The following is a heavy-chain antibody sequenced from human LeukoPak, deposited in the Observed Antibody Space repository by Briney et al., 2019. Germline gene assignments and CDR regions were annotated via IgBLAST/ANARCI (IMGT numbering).Heavy chain of an antibody. CDR3: ARDYDSSGYWNDAFDI. V-gene: IGHV3-48*03. CDR1: GFTFSNYE. J-gene: IGHJ3*02. Sequence: GGSLRLSCAASGFTFSNYEMNWVRQAPGKGLEWVSYISSSGSTIYYADSVKGRFTISRDNAKNSLYLQMNSLRAEDTAVYYCARDYDSSGYWNDAFDIWGQGTMVTVSS. CDR2: ISSSGSTI. D-gene: IGHD3-22*01.